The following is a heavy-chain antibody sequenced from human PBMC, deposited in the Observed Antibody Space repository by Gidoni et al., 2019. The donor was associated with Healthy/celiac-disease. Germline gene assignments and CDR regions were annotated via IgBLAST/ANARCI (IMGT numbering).Heavy chain of an antibody. V-gene: IGHV3-7*04. CDR1: GFTLSSYW. J-gene: IGHJ6*03. D-gene: IGHD3-10*01. Sequence: EVQLVESGGGLVQPGGSLRLSGAAAGFTLSSYWMSWVRQAPGKGLEWVANIKQDGSEKYYVDSVKGRFTISRDNAKNSLYLQMNSLRAEDTAVYYCARAVRGYYYYYMDVWGKGTTVTVSS. CDR3: ARAVRGYYYYYMDV. CDR2: IKQDGSEK.